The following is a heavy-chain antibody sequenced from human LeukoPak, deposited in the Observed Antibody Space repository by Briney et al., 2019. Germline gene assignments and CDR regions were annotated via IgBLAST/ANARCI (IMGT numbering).Heavy chain of an antibody. D-gene: IGHD2-15*01. CDR1: GFTVSSNY. Sequence: PGGSLRLSCAASGFTVSSNYMSWVRQAPGKGLEWVSVIYSGGSTYYGDSVKGRFSISRDNSKNTLYLQMNSLRAEDTAVYFCAKHRAATSRSPFDYWGQGTLVTVSS. J-gene: IGHJ4*02. V-gene: IGHV3-66*04. CDR3: AKHRAATSRSPFDY. CDR2: IYSGGST.